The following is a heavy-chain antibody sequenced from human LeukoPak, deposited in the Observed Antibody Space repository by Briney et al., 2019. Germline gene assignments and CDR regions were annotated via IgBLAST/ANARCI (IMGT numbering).Heavy chain of an antibody. Sequence: SETLSLTCTVSGGSISSSSYYWGWIRQPPGKGLEWIGSIYYSGSTYYNPSLKSRVTISVDTSKNQFSLKLSSVTAADTAVYYCASSPGSRRGYSYGGLRYWGQGTLVTVSS. CDR1: GGSISSSSYY. D-gene: IGHD5-18*01. CDR2: IYYSGST. CDR3: ASSPGSRRGYSYGGLRY. J-gene: IGHJ4*02. V-gene: IGHV4-39*07.